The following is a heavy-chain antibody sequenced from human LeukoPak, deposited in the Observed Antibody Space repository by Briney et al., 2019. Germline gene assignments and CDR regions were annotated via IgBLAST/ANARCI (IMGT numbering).Heavy chain of an antibody. D-gene: IGHD3-10*01. CDR1: AFTFNNYA. V-gene: IGHV3-23*01. Sequence: GGSLRLSCAASAFTFNNYAMSWVRQAPGKGLEWVSGISGSGGSTYYADSAKGRFTISRDNPKNTLYLQMNSLRAEDTAVYYCASYGSGTYYKRHFDYWGQGILVTVSS. J-gene: IGHJ4*02. CDR3: ASYGSGTYYKRHFDY. CDR2: ISGSGGST.